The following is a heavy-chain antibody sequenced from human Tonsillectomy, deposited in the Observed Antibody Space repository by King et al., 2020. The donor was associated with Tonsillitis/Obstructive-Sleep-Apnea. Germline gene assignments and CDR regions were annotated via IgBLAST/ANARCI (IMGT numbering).Heavy chain of an antibody. J-gene: IGHJ4*02. V-gene: IGHV3-30*04. CDR3: ASGGGILVVFPSSFYY. CDR2: ISYDGSNK. Sequence: QLVQSGGGVVQPGRSLRLSCAASGFTFSNYAIHWVRQAPGKGLEWVAVISYDGSNKYYADSVKGRFTISRDNSKNTLYLQMNSLRAEDTAVYYCASGGGILVVFPSSFYYWGQGTLVTVS. CDR1: GFTFSNYA. D-gene: IGHD2-8*02.